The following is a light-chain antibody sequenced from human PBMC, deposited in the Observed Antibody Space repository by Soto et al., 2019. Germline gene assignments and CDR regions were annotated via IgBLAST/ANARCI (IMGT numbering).Light chain of an antibody. CDR1: QGIRTF. J-gene: IGKJ5*01. CDR2: DAS. CDR3: QKYSSVIT. Sequence: DIQMTQSPSSLSASVGDRVTITCRASQGIRTFLAWYQQKPGKVPKLLISDASTLEPGVPSRFSGSGSGTDFTLTITSLQPEDVATYYCQKYSSVITFGQGTRLEIK. V-gene: IGKV1-27*01.